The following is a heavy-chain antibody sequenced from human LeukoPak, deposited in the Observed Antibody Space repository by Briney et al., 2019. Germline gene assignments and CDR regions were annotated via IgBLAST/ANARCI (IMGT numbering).Heavy chain of an antibody. CDR1: GGSFSGYY. CDR3: ASSPFITAAGISAFDI. J-gene: IGHJ3*02. CDR2: INHSGST. Sequence: SETLSLTCAVYGGSFSGYYWSWIRQPPGKGLEWIGEINHSGSTNYNPSLKSRVTISVDTSKNQFSLKLSSVTAADTAVYYCASSPFITAAGISAFDIWGQGTMVTVSS. V-gene: IGHV4-34*01. D-gene: IGHD6-13*01.